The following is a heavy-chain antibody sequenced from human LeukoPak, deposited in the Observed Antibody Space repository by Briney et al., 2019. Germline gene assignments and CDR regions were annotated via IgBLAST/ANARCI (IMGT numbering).Heavy chain of an antibody. CDR2: INPNSGGT. Sequence: ASVKVPCKASGYTFTGYYMHWVRQAPGQGLEWMGWINPNSGGTNYAQKFQGRVTMTRDTSISTAYMELSRLRSDDTAVYYCARGGYDSSGYQPSYWGQGTLVTVSS. CDR1: GYTFTGYY. J-gene: IGHJ4*02. V-gene: IGHV1-2*02. D-gene: IGHD3-22*01. CDR3: ARGGYDSSGYQPSY.